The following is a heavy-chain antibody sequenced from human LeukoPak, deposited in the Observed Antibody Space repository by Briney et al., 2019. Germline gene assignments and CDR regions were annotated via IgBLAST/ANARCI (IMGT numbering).Heavy chain of an antibody. Sequence: SVKVSCKASGGTFSSYAISGVRPAPGQGLEWMGGFIPIFGTANYAQKFQGRVTITADKSTSTAYMELSSLRSEDTAVYYCARALRYFDWLLNPPPFDCWGQGTLVTVSS. V-gene: IGHV1-69*06. CDR1: GGTFSSYA. CDR2: FIPIFGTA. D-gene: IGHD3-9*01. CDR3: ARALRYFDWLLNPPPFDC. J-gene: IGHJ4*02.